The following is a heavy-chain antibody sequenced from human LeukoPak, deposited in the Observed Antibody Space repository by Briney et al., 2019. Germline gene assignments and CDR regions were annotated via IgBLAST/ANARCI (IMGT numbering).Heavy chain of an antibody. CDR1: GFTFSNYW. Sequence: PGGALRLSCAASGFTFSNYWMSWVRRTPGKGLEWVARINVDGSEKKYVDSVKGRFTLSRDNARNSVYLQMESLRVEDTALYYCARGGHHSVDYWGQGTLVTVSS. J-gene: IGHJ4*02. D-gene: IGHD2-21*01. V-gene: IGHV3-7*01. CDR2: INVDGSEK. CDR3: ARGGHHSVDY.